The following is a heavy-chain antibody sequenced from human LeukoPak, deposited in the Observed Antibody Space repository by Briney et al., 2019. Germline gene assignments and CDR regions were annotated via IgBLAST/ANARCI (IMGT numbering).Heavy chain of an antibody. CDR3: ARGGVTGTTTSLFDY. Sequence: SETLSLTCTVSGGSISSGGYYWSWIRQHPGKGLEWIGYIYYSGSTNYNPSLKSRVTMSVDTSKNQFSLKLSSVTAADTAVYYCARGGVTGTTTSLFDYWGQGTLVTVSS. CDR2: IYYSGST. V-gene: IGHV4-61*08. J-gene: IGHJ4*02. CDR1: GGSISSGGYY. D-gene: IGHD1-7*01.